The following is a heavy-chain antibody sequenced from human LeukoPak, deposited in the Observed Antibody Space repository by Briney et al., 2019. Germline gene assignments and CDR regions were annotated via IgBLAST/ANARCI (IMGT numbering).Heavy chain of an antibody. CDR1: GFTFSSHA. D-gene: IGHD2-2*01. CDR3: AKNLRLMPPLPLDY. V-gene: IGHV3-23*01. CDR2: ISGSGGTT. Sequence: PGGSLRLSCAGSGFTFSSHAMSWVRQAPGKGLEWVLAISGSGGTTYYADSVKDRFTISRDNSKKTVFLQMNSLRAEDTAVYYCAKNLRLMPPLPLDYWGQGTLVTVSS. J-gene: IGHJ4*02.